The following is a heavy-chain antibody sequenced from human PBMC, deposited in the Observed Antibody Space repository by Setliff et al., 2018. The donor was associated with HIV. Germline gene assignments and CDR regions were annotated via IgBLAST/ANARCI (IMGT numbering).Heavy chain of an antibody. D-gene: IGHD3-16*01. CDR2: IIPIIGIT. J-gene: IGHJ5*02. CDR3: AKDRGRGNWLDP. CDR1: GGTFSSYA. V-gene: IGHV1-69*10. Sequence: SVKVSCKASGGTFSSYAISWVRQAPGQGLEWMGGIIPIIGITNQAQKFQGRGTITAHKSTNTAYMELSSLRSEDTAVYYCAKDRGRGNWLDPWGQGTLVTVSS.